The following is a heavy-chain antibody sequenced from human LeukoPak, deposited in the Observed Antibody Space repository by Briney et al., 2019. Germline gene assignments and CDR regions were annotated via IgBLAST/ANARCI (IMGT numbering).Heavy chain of an antibody. J-gene: IGHJ4*02. CDR1: GFTFSSYA. Sequence: PGGSLRLSCAASGFTFSSYAMSWVRQAPGKGLEWVSVISGSGGSTYYADSVKGRFTISRDNSKNTLYLQMNSLRAEDTAVYYCASWPVGWYGEDSWGQGTLVTVSS. D-gene: IGHD6-19*01. V-gene: IGHV3-23*01. CDR3: ASWPVGWYGEDS. CDR2: ISGSGGST.